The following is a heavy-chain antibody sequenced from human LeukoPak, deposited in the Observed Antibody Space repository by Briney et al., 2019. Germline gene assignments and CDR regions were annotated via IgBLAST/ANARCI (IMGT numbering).Heavy chain of an antibody. J-gene: IGHJ5*02. V-gene: IGHV1-2*02. CDR2: LNPNSGGT. Sequence: ASVKGSCKTSGYTFTNYYVHWVRQAPGQGLEWMGWLNPNSGGTKYAQKFQGRVTMTRDTSISTAYMEVSSLRFDDTAVYYCARVPWCGGYCPNWFDPWGQGTLVTVSS. D-gene: IGHD2-21*02. CDR3: ARVPWCGGYCPNWFDP. CDR1: GYTFTNYY.